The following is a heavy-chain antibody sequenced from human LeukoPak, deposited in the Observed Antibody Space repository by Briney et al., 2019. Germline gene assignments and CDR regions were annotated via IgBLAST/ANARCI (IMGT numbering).Heavy chain of an antibody. CDR1: GGSISTYY. CDR2: IYYSGST. CDR3: ARVKSYGYVDY. J-gene: IGHJ4*02. D-gene: IGHD5-18*01. Sequence: SETLSLTCTVSGGSISTYYWSWIRQPPGKGLEWIGYIYYSGSTNYNPSLKSRVTISVDTSKNQFSLKLSSVTAADTAVYYCARVKSYGYVDYWGQGTLVTVSS. V-gene: IGHV4-59*12.